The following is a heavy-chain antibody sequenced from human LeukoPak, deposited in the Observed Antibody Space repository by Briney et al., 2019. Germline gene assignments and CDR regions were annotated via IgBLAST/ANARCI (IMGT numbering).Heavy chain of an antibody. CDR2: IYYSGST. J-gene: IGHJ4*02. CDR3: ARSDSSGWYVLGYYFDY. CDR1: GYSISSGYY. V-gene: IGHV4-38-2*02. Sequence: PSETLSLTCTVSGYSISSGYYWGWIRQPPGKGLEWIGSIYYSGSTYYNPSLKSRVTISVDTSKNQFSLKLSSVTAADTAVYYCARSDSSGWYVLGYYFDYWGQGTLVTVSS. D-gene: IGHD6-19*01.